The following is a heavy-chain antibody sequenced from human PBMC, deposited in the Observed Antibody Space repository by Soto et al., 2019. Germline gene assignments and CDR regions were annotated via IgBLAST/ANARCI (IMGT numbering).Heavy chain of an antibody. V-gene: IGHV4-31*03. Sequence: QVQLQESGPGMVKPSQTLSLTCTVSGGSISTGGYYWTWIRQHPGKGLEWIGYIYYSGSTYYNPSLKSRVTISVDTSKNQFSLKLSSVTAADTAVYYCARGLSVTLFDNWGQGTMVTVSS. J-gene: IGHJ4*02. D-gene: IGHD4-17*01. CDR1: GGSISTGGYY. CDR3: ARGLSVTLFDN. CDR2: IYYSGST.